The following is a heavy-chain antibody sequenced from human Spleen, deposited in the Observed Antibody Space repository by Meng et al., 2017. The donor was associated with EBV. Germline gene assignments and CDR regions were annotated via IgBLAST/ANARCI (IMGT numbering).Heavy chain of an antibody. J-gene: IGHJ4*02. Sequence: MASGAWVCQTGGSLRLCWAASAFTLSSQAMHCVRQVTGKGLEWVAIVWYDGINTNYAGSVKGRFTISRDNSRNAVYLQMNSLRAEDTAVYYCAKGGAAMAFDYWGQGTLVTVSS. CDR1: AFTLSSQA. V-gene: IGHV3-30*02. D-gene: IGHD5-18*01. CDR3: AKGGAAMAFDY. CDR2: VWYDGINT.